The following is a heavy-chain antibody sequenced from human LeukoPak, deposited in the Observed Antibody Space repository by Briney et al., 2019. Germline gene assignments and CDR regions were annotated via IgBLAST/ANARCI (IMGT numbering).Heavy chain of an antibody. J-gene: IGHJ4*02. D-gene: IGHD6-19*01. Sequence: SETLSLTCAVSGVPFSNYYWSWVRQSPRQGLEWIGEINHSGYTNYNPSLKSRVTMSIDTSTNQFSLMLTSVTAVDAGVYYCTRAVAGHPDWGQGTLVTVSS. V-gene: IGHV4-34*01. CDR2: INHSGYT. CDR1: GVPFSNYY. CDR3: TRAVAGHPD.